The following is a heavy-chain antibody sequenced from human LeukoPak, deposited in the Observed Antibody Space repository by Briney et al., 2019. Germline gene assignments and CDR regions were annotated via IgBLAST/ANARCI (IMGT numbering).Heavy chain of an antibody. CDR3: ARDVVAVPAAIHYGMDV. CDR1: GGSFSDYF. D-gene: IGHD2-2*01. Sequence: SETLSLTCAVYGGSFSDYFWGWIRQPPGKGLEWIGEINHSGRTYYNPSLESRVTISVDTSKNQFSLNLSSVTAADTAVYYCARDVVAVPAAIHYGMDVWGQGTTVTVSS. V-gene: IGHV4-34*01. CDR2: INHSGRT. J-gene: IGHJ6*02.